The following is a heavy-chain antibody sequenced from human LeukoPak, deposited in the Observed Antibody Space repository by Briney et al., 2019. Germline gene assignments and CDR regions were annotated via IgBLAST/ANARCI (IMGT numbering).Heavy chain of an antibody. J-gene: IGHJ4*02. CDR2: IYNSATT. D-gene: IGHD1-26*01. CDR1: GGSISISSYY. V-gene: IGHV4-39*01. Sequence: PSETLSLTCTVSGGSISISSYYWGWIRQPPGKRLEWIGFIYNSATTYYNPSLKRRVTISVDTSKNQFSLKLTSVTAADTAVYYCASFGNYFVRYLDYWGQGTLVTVSS. CDR3: ASFGNYFVRYLDY.